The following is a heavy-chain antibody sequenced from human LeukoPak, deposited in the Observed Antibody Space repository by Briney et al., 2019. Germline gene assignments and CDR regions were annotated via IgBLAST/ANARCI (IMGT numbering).Heavy chain of an antibody. Sequence: ASVKVSCKASGYTFTSYGISWVRQAPGQGLEWMGWISAYNGNTNYAQKLQGRVTMTTDTSTSTAYMELRSLRSDDTAVYYCARVYDYVWGSYRPDYYFDYWGQGTLVTVSS. CDR1: GYTFTSYG. J-gene: IGHJ4*02. V-gene: IGHV1-18*01. CDR2: ISAYNGNT. D-gene: IGHD3-16*02. CDR3: ARVYDYVWGSYRPDYYFDY.